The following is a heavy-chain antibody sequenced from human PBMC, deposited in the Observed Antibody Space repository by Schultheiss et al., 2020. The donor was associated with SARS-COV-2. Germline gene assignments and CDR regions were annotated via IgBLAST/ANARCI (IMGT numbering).Heavy chain of an antibody. Sequence: GGSLRLSCAASGFTFSNYSMNWVRQAPGKGLVWVSRINSDGSASSYADSVQGRFTVSRDNAGNTLYLQMNSLRAGDTAVYYCARGPGSLWGKGTTVTVSS. V-gene: IGHV3-74*01. CDR2: INSDGSAS. J-gene: IGHJ6*04. CDR1: GFTFSNYS. CDR3: ARGPGSL. D-gene: IGHD6-25*01.